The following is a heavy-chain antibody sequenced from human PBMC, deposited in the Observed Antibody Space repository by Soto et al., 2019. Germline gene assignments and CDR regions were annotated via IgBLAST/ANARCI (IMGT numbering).Heavy chain of an antibody. CDR2: ISYDGRNK. CDR3: ARATMTMVREVIISPIDY. J-gene: IGHJ4*02. V-gene: IGHV3-30-3*01. CDR1: GFTFSSYA. Sequence: GGSLGVYCSASGFTFSSYAMHWVRQTPGKGLEWVALISYDGRNKYYADSVKGRFTISRDNSKDTLYLQMNSLRAEDTAVYYCARATMTMVREVIISPIDYWGQGTLVTVSS. D-gene: IGHD3-10*01.